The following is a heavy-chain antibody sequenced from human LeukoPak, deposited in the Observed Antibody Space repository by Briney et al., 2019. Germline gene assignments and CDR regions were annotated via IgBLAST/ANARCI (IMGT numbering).Heavy chain of an antibody. J-gene: IGHJ4*02. CDR3: AKARSYGGNSAFDY. V-gene: IGHV3-9*03. CDR1: GFTFDDYA. CDR2: ISWNSGSI. D-gene: IGHD4-23*01. Sequence: GRSLRLSCAASGFTFDDYAMHWVRQAPGKGLEWVSGISWNSGSIGYADSVKGRFTISRDNAKNSLYLQMNSLRAEDMALYYRAKARSYGGNSAFDYWGQGTLVTVSS.